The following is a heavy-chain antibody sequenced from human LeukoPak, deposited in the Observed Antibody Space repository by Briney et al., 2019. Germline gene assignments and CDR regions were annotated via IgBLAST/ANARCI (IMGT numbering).Heavy chain of an antibody. CDR2: ISTDGKST. CDR1: GFTFSNYW. J-gene: IGHJ6*02. Sequence: GGSLRLSYVASGFTFSNYWMLWVGQARGKGLMWVSLISTDGKSTRYAESVKGRFTISRDNAKNALYLQMDILRVEDTALYFCVRDYQFIQEVWGQGTTVTVSS. V-gene: IGHV3-74*01. CDR3: VRDYQFIQEV. D-gene: IGHD2-2*01.